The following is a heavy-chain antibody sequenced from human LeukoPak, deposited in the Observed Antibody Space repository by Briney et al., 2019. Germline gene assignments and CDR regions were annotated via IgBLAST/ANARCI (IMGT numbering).Heavy chain of an antibody. CDR2: IIPILGTA. CDR1: GGTFRSYG. V-gene: IGHV1-69*01. J-gene: IGHJ4*02. Sequence: SVKVSCKASGGTFRSYGLNWVRQAPGQGLEWMGGIIPILGTAKYAQKLQGRVTITADESTNTGYMELSSLRSEDTAVYYCARDRDYGSGIFDYWGQGTLVTVSS. CDR3: ARDRDYGSGIFDY. D-gene: IGHD3-10*01.